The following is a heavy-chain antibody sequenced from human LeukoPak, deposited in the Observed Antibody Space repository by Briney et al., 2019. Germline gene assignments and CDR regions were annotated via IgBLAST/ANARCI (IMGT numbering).Heavy chain of an antibody. Sequence: NSSETLSLTCTVSGGSISSYDWSWIRQPPGKGLEWIGSIYYSGSTYYNPSVKSRVIISVDTSKNQFSLKLNSVTAADTAVYYCARRSFEHSSGYYSRGAFAIWGQGTMVTVSS. CDR1: GGSISSYD. D-gene: IGHD3-22*01. CDR2: IYYSGST. CDR3: ARRSFEHSSGYYSRGAFAI. J-gene: IGHJ3*02. V-gene: IGHV4-39*01.